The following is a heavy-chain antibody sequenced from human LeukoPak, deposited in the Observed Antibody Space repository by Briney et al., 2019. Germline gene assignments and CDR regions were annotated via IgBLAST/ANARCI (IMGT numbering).Heavy chain of an antibody. CDR2: IYYSGST. Sequence: SETLSLTCTVSGGSISSSSYYWGWIRQPPGKGLEWIGSIYYSGSTYYNPSLKSRVTISVDTSKNQFSLKLSSVTAADTAVYYCARDSAGVPGVAAAFDFWGQGTRVTVSA. CDR3: ARDSAGVPGVAAAFDF. D-gene: IGHD2-2*01. CDR1: GGSISSSSYY. J-gene: IGHJ3*01. V-gene: IGHV4-39*07.